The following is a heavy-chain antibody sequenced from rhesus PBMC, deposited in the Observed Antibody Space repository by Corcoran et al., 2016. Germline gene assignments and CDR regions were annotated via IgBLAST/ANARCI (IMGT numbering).Heavy chain of an antibody. V-gene: IGHV3S42*01. CDR1: GFTFSSYW. Sequence: EVQLVESGGGLAKPGGSLRLSCAASGFTFSSYWMNWVRQTPGKVLEWISASNSGGGSTYYADTVNGRFTISRDNSKNTRSLQMNSLRAEDTAVYYCAKVGGSWGYWGQGVLVTVSS. CDR3: AKVGGSWGY. D-gene: IGHD6-25*01. CDR2: SNSGGGST. J-gene: IGHJ4*01.